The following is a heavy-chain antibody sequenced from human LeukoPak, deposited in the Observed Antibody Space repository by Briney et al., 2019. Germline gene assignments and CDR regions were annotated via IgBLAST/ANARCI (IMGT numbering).Heavy chain of an antibody. J-gene: IGHJ5*02. CDR3: TRDRGVAGPGS. D-gene: IGHD6-19*01. V-gene: IGHV3-15*01. CDR1: GFTFSNAW. CDR2: IKSKVDGGTT. Sequence: PGGSLRLSCAASGFTFSNAWMSWVRQAPGKGLEWVGRIKSKVDGGTTDYAAAVEGRFTISRDDSENTLSLQMNSLKTDDTAMYYCTRDRGVAGPGSWGQGTLVTVSS.